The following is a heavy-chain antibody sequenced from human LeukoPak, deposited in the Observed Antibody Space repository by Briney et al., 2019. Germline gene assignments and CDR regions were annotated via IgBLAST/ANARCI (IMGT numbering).Heavy chain of an antibody. D-gene: IGHD3-10*01. J-gene: IGHJ4*02. V-gene: IGHV4-39*01. CDR3: ARQRAWFGEWAFDN. CDR1: DDSISSRTFY. CDR2: FKSGDTT. Sequence: ASEPLSLTCTVSDDSISSRTFYWGWIRQPPGRGLEWIGSFKSGDTTYYMSSLKSRVTLFVDTSRKQFSLELTSVTAADTAVYYCARQRAWFGEWAFDNWGQGTLVTVSS.